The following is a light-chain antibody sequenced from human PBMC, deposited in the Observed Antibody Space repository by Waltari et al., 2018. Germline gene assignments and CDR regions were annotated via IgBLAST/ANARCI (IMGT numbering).Light chain of an antibody. CDR2: RNK. J-gene: IGLJ2*01. CDR1: SSNIGSNT. CDR3: AAWDDSLEEV. Sequence: QSVLTQPPSASGTPGQRVTISCSGSSSNIGSNTVYWYQQLPGMAPTLLIYRNKQRPSGVPDRFSGSKSGTSASLAISGLRSEDEAHYYCAAWDDSLEEVFGGGTKLTVL. V-gene: IGLV1-47*01.